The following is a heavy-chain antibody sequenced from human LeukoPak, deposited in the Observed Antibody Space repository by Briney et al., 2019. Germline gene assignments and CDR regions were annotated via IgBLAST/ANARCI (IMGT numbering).Heavy chain of an antibody. CDR1: GFTFDDYG. V-gene: IGHV3-20*04. D-gene: IGHD3-10*01. J-gene: IGHJ4*02. CDR3: ARGGDLGFGEVTFDY. Sequence: PGGSLRLSCAASGFTFDDYGVSWVRHGPGKGLEWVSSINWNGGSTGYTDSVKGRFTISRDNAKNSLYLQMNSLRAEDTALYYCARGGDLGFGEVTFDYWGQGTLVTVSS. CDR2: INWNGGST.